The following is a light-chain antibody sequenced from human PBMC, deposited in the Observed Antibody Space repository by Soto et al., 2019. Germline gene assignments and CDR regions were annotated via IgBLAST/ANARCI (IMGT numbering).Light chain of an antibody. CDR3: TSYTSISTRV. CDR1: SSDVGSYNC. V-gene: IGLV2-14*01. J-gene: IGLJ3*02. Sequence: QSALTQPASVSGSPGQSITISCTGTSSDVGSYNCVSWYQQHPGKAPKLMIYEVRNRPSGVSNRFSGSKSGNTASLTISGLQAEDEAIYYCTSYTSISTRVFGGGTQLTVL. CDR2: EVR.